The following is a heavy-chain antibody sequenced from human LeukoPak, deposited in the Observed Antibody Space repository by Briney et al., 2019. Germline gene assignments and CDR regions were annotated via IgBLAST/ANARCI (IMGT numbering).Heavy chain of an antibody. Sequence: GGSLRLSCAASGFTFSNYAMSWVRQAPGKGLEWVSAITGGGGSTAYADSVKGRFTISRDNSENTLYLQMDSLRAEDTAVYYCAKSPKELAPLGARTGGQGTLVTVSS. CDR2: ITGGGGST. CDR3: AKSPKELAPLGART. CDR1: GFTFSNYA. J-gene: IGHJ4*02. V-gene: IGHV3-23*01. D-gene: IGHD1-7*01.